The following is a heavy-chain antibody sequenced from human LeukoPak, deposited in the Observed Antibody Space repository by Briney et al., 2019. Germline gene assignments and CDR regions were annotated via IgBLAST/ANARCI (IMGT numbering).Heavy chain of an antibody. J-gene: IGHJ4*02. CDR1: GFTFRSYN. CDR3: ARGASRADY. Sequence: GGSLRLSCAASGFTFRSYNMNWVRQAPGKRPEWVSSISSSSSYIYYADSVKGRFTTSRDNAKNSLYLQMNSLRAEDTALYYCARGASRADYWGQGTLVTVSS. V-gene: IGHV3-21*01. CDR2: ISSSSSYI.